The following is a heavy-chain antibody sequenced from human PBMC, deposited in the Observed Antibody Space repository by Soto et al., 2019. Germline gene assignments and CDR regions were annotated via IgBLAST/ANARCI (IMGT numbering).Heavy chain of an antibody. CDR3: TRDYGNSVRDY. Sequence: EVQLVESGGGLVQPGESLKLSCAVSGFTFSGSSMQWVRQASGKGLEWVGRIRSKANNSATAYAASVKGRFTISRDDSKTTAYLQINSVKSEDTAVYYCTRDYGNSVRDYRGQGTLVTVSS. V-gene: IGHV3-73*01. CDR1: GFTFSGSS. J-gene: IGHJ4*02. CDR2: IRSKANNSAT. D-gene: IGHD4-17*01.